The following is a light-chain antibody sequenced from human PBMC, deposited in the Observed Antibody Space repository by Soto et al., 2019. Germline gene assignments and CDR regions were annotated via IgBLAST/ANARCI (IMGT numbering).Light chain of an antibody. J-gene: IGLJ2*01. CDR3: CSHAGNYILV. CDR2: DVS. Sequence: QSALTQPPSVSGSPGQSVTISCTGTSSDVGGYNYVSWYQQHPGKAPKLMIYDVSKRPSGVPDRFSGSKSGNTASLTISGLQAEDEADYYCCSHAGNYILVFGGGTKLTVL. V-gene: IGLV2-11*01. CDR1: SSDVGGYNY.